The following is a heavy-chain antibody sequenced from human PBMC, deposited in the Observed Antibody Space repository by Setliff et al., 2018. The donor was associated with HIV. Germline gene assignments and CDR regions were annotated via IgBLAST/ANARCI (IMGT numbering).Heavy chain of an antibody. Sequence: GGSLRLSCAASGFTLSNFWMTWVRQAPGKGLEWVASIKQDGSEKNYVDSVEGRFTLSRDNAKNSLYLQMSSLRADDTAVYYCAREGRSSAWDDWYFDLWGRSTLVTVS. CDR3: AREGRSSAWDDWYFDL. J-gene: IGHJ2*01. CDR2: IKQDGSEK. V-gene: IGHV3-7*03. CDR1: GFTLSNFW. D-gene: IGHD6-19*01.